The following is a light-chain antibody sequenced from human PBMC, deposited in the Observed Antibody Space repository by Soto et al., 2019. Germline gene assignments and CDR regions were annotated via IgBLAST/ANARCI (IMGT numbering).Light chain of an antibody. CDR3: QHYKSYFFT. Sequence: DIQMTQTPSTLSASVGDRVTITCRASRGVISWLAWDQQKPGKAPNLLNYDASNFESGGPSRFGGSGSGTEFTLPISRLQPDDFATYYCQHYKSYFFTFGPGTKVEIK. CDR1: RGVISW. CDR2: DAS. V-gene: IGKV1-5*01. J-gene: IGKJ3*01.